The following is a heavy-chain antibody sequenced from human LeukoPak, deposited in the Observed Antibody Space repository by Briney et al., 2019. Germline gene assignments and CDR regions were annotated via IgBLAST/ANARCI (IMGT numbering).Heavy chain of an antibody. D-gene: IGHD3-3*01. V-gene: IGHV3-21*01. J-gene: IGHJ4*02. Sequence: GGSLRLSCAASGSTFSSYSMNWVRQAPGKGLEWVSSISSSSSYIYYADSVKGRFTISRDNAKNSLYMQMNSLRAEDTAVYYCARDTLDFWSGSPFDYWGQGTLVTVSS. CDR3: ARDTLDFWSGSPFDY. CDR2: ISSSSSYI. CDR1: GSTFSSYS.